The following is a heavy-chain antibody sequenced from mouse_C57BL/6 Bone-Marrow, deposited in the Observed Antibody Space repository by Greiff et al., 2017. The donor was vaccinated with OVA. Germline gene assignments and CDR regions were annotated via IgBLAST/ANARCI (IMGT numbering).Heavy chain of an antibody. D-gene: IGHD3-3*01. Sequence: DVMLVESGGGLVKPGGSLKLSCAASGFTFSSYAMSWVRQTPEKRLEWVATISDGGSYTYYPDNVQGRFTISRDNAKNNLYLQMSHLKSEDTAMYYCARERGTPYAMDYWGQGTSGTVSS. CDR1: GFTFSSYA. CDR2: ISDGGSYT. J-gene: IGHJ4*01. V-gene: IGHV5-4*01. CDR3: ARERGTPYAMDY.